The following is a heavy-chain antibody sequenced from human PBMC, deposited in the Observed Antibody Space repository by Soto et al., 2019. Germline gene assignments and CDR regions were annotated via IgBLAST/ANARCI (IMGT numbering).Heavy chain of an antibody. D-gene: IGHD6-13*01. Sequence: ASVKVSCKASGYTFTGYYMHWVRQAPGQGLEWMGWINPNSGGTNYAQKFQGWVTMTRDTSKNQFSLKLSSVTAADTAVYYCARVECSSSCFTDYWGRGTLVTVSS. CDR1: GYTFTGYY. J-gene: IGHJ4*02. V-gene: IGHV1-2*04. CDR2: INPNSGGT. CDR3: ARVECSSSCFTDY.